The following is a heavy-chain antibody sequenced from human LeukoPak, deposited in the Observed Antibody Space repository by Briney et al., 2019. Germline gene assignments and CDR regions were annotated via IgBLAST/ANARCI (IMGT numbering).Heavy chain of an antibody. CDR1: GFTFSSYS. CDR3: ARSSQDFWSGYSDAFDI. Sequence: KTGGSLRLSCAASGFTFSSYSMNWVRQAPGKGLEWVSSISSSSSYIYYADSVKGRFTISRDNAKNSLYLQMNSPRAEDTAVYYCARSSQDFWSGYSDAFDIWGQGTIVTVSS. J-gene: IGHJ3*02. D-gene: IGHD3-3*01. CDR2: ISSSSSYI. V-gene: IGHV3-21*01.